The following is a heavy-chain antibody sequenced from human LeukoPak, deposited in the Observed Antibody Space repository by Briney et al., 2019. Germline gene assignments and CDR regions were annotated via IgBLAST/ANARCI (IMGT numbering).Heavy chain of an antibody. CDR2: IYYSGST. CDR3: ARGLVGGFFDP. D-gene: IGHD3-16*01. CDR1: GGSISSSSYY. Sequence: SETLSLTCTVSGGSISSSSYYWGWIRQPPGKGLEWIGSIYYSGSTYYNPSLKSRVTISVDTSKNQFSLKLSSVTAADTAVYYCARGLVGGFFDPWGQGTLVTVSS. J-gene: IGHJ5*02. V-gene: IGHV4-39*01.